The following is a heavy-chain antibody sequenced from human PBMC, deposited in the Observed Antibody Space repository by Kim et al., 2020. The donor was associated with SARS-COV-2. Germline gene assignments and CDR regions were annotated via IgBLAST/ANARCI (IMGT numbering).Heavy chain of an antibody. D-gene: IGHD1-1*01. CDR2: INPSDGGT. Sequence: ASVKVSCKTSGYTFTSYYMHWVRQAPGQGLEWMGLINPSDGGTSYAQKFQGRVTLTRDTSTSTVYMELSSLGSEDTAVYYCARALPSTTPGGNQYYDGMDVWGRGTTVTVSS. J-gene: IGHJ6*02. CDR3: ARALPSTTPGGNQYYDGMDV. CDR1: GYTFTSYY. V-gene: IGHV1-46*01.